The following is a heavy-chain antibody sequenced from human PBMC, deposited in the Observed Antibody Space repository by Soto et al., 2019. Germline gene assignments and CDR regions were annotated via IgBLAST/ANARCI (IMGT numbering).Heavy chain of an antibody. CDR1: GFTFSSYA. V-gene: IGHV3-23*01. CDR3: AKVDSWYGSRYFDY. CDR2: ISGGGVST. J-gene: IGHJ4*02. Sequence: EVQLLESGGGLVQPGGSLRLSCAASGFTFSSYAMSWVSRAPGRGLGWVSAISGGGVSTYYADSVKGRFTISRDNSKNPLYLQMNSLRAEDTAVYYCAKVDSWYGSRYFDYWGQGTLVTVSS. D-gene: IGHD6-13*01.